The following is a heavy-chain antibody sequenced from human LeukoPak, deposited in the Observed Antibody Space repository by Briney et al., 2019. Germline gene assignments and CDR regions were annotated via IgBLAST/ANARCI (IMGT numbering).Heavy chain of an antibody. J-gene: IGHJ6*03. CDR3: ARVVAAAGTSDYYMDV. D-gene: IGHD6-13*01. V-gene: IGHV4-39*07. CDR2: IYYSGRT. CDR1: GGSISSSSYY. Sequence: ASETLSLMCTVSGGSISSSSYYWGWIRQPPGMGLEWIGRIYYSGRTYYDPSLKSRVTISVDTSKNQFSLKLSSVTAADTAVYYCARVVAAAGTSDYYMDVWGQGTTVTVSS.